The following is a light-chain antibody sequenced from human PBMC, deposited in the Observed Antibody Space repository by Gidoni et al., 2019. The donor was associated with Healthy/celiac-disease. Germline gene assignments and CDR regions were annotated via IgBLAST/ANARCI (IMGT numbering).Light chain of an antibody. V-gene: IGKV1-39*01. J-gene: IGKJ1*01. Sequence: DIQMTQSRSSLSASVGDRVTITCRASQSISSYLHWYQQKPGKAPKLLIYAASSLQSGVPSRFSGSGSGTDFTLTISSLQPEGFATYYCQQSYSTTWTFGQXTRVEIK. CDR1: QSISSY. CDR3: QQSYSTTWT. CDR2: AAS.